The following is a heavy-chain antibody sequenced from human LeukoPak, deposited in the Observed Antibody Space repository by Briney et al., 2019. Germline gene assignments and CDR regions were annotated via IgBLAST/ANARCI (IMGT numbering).Heavy chain of an antibody. CDR2: IYPGDSDT. Sequence: GESLKISSKGSGYSFTSYWIGWVRQMRGTGLEWMGMIYPGDSDTRYSPSFQGQVTISADKSTSTAYLQWSSPKASDTAMYYCARWNGSYSWVFDYCGQGTLVTVSS. J-gene: IGHJ4*02. V-gene: IGHV5-51*01. CDR1: GYSFTSYW. D-gene: IGHD1-26*01. CDR3: ARWNGSYSWVFDY.